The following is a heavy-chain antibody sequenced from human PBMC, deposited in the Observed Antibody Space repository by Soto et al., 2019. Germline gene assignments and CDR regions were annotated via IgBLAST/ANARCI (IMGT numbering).Heavy chain of an antibody. CDR2: IYSGGST. V-gene: IGHV3-53*01. Sequence: GGSLRLSCAASGFTVSSNYMSWVRQAPGKGLEWVSVIYSGGSTYYADSVKGRFTISRDNSKNTLYLQMNSLRAEDTAVYYCARVGYYDSSGYYWFDPWGQGTLVTVSS. D-gene: IGHD3-22*01. CDR1: GFTVSSNY. J-gene: IGHJ5*02. CDR3: ARVGYYDSSGYYWFDP.